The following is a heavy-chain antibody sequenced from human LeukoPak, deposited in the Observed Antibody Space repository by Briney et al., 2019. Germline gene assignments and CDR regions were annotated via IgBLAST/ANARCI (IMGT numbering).Heavy chain of an antibody. Sequence: PGGSLRLSCAASGFTFSSYAMSWVRQAPGKGLEWVSAISGSGGSTYYADSVKGRFTISRDNSKNTLYLQMNSLRAEDTAVYYCAKDRVVATIRDYFDYWGQGTLVTVSS. V-gene: IGHV3-23*01. CDR1: GFTFSSYA. D-gene: IGHD5-12*01. CDR3: AKDRVVATIRDYFDY. CDR2: ISGSGGST. J-gene: IGHJ4*02.